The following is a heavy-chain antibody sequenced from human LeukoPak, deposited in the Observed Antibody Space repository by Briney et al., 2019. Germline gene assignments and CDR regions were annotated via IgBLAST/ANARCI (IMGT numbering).Heavy chain of an antibody. D-gene: IGHD6-13*01. Sequence: HPGGSLRLSCAASGFTFDDYAMHWVRQAPGKGLEWVSGISWNSGSIGYADSVKGRFTISRDNAKNSLYLQMNSLRAEDTALYYCAKDITAAAGSIPASGGGYYYYYGMDVWGQGTTVTVSS. CDR1: GFTFDDYA. CDR3: AKDITAAAGSIPASGGGYYYYYGMDV. J-gene: IGHJ6*02. CDR2: ISWNSGSI. V-gene: IGHV3-9*01.